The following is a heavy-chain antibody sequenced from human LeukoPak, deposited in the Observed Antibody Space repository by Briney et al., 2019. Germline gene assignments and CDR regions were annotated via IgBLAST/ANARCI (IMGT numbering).Heavy chain of an antibody. J-gene: IGHJ5*02. V-gene: IGHV4-34*01. D-gene: IGHD2-15*01. CDR1: GGSFSGYY. CDR3: ARGGLRVVVAATRFSNWFDP. CDR2: INHSGST. Sequence: SETLSLTCAVYGGSFSGYYWSWIRPPPGKGLEWIGEINHSGSTNYNPSLKSRVTISVDTSKNQFSLKLSSVTAADTAVYYCARGGLRVVVAATRFSNWFDPWGQGTLVTVSS.